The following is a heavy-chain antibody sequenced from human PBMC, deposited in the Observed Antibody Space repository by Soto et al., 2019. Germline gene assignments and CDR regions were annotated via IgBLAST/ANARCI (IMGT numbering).Heavy chain of an antibody. CDR1: GGSISSNSHY. D-gene: IGHD2-8*01. V-gene: IGHV4-39*01. Sequence: SETLSLTCTVSGGSISSNSHYWGWIRQRPGKGLEGIGSIYYSGNTYYNSSLKSPVTISVDTSQNQLSLKLSSVAAADTFVYYCARNGPHHDVFDIRAQGTSVTGSS. CDR3: ARNGPHHDVFDI. CDR2: IYYSGNT. J-gene: IGHJ3*02.